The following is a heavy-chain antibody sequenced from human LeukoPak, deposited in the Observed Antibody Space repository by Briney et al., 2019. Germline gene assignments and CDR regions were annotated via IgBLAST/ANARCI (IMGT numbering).Heavy chain of an antibody. Sequence: PGGSLTRYCAGSGFTFSGYAMIWLRHAPGNGLKWVSTISGSGSNTYHTDPVKGRCTISRDNSKNTLYLEMNSLRVEDTAIYYCAKHGSPGPIFYNGMDVWGLGTTVTVSS. J-gene: IGHJ6*02. CDR2: ISGSGSNT. V-gene: IGHV3-23*01. D-gene: IGHD3-3*02. CDR3: AKHGSPGPIFYNGMDV. CDR1: GFTFSGYA.